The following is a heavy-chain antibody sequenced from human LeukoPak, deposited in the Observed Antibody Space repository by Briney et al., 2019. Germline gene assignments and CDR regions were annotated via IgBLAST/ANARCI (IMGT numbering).Heavy chain of an antibody. CDR1: GITFSTYA. Sequence: GGSLRLSCAASGITFSTYAMNWVRQAPGKGLEWVSVISGSAASTSYADSVKGRFTISRDNSRNTLYLQMNSLRAEDTAVYYCARDGYSSSSYFDYWGQGTLVTVSS. CDR3: ARDGYSSSSYFDY. D-gene: IGHD6-6*01. J-gene: IGHJ4*02. V-gene: IGHV3-23*01. CDR2: ISGSAAST.